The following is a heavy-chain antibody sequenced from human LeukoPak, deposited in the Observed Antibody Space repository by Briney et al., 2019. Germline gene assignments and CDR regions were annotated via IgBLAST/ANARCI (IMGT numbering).Heavy chain of an antibody. V-gene: IGHV4-39*01. CDR1: GGSISSSDYY. CDR2: VYYTGNT. D-gene: IGHD4-17*01. J-gene: IGHJ4*02. Sequence: SETLSLTCTVSGGSISSSDYYWGWIRQSPGKGLEWIGSVYYTGNTYYNASLRSRVTISVDTSKNQFSLKLTSVTAADTAIYYCARRVRGDFGGHFDYWGQGTLVTVSS. CDR3: ARRVRGDFGGHFDY.